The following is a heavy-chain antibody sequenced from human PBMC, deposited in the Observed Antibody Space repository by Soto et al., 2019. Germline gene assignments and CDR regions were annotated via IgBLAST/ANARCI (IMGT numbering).Heavy chain of an antibody. J-gene: IGHJ6*03. CDR2: IPYDGSNK. Sequence: GGSLRLSCAASGFTSSSYGMHWVRQAPGKGLEWVAVIPYDGSNKYYADSVKGRFTISRDNSKNTLYLQMNSLRAEDTAVYYCAKDAVVANYMDVWGKGTTVTVSS. D-gene: IGHD2-15*01. CDR1: GFTSSSYG. CDR3: AKDAVVANYMDV. V-gene: IGHV3-30*18.